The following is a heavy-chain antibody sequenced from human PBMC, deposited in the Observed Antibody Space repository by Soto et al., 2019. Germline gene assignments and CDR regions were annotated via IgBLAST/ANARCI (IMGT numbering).Heavy chain of an antibody. Sequence: EVKLMESGGALVQPGGSLRLSCAASGFTFGHSAITWVRQAPGKGLEWVSTISGRGDETFYSDSVKGRFTVSRDNSGNTASLQLNSLRVEDTAVYFCSRGGHLSAFGPWGQGTLVTVTS. D-gene: IGHD3-10*01. CDR3: SRGGHLSAFGP. CDR2: ISGRGDET. CDR1: GFTFGHSA. V-gene: IGHV3-23*01. J-gene: IGHJ5*02.